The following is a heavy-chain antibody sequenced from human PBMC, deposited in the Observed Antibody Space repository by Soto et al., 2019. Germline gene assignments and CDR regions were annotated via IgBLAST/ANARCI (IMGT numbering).Heavy chain of an antibody. D-gene: IGHD3-3*01. V-gene: IGHV4-34*01. J-gene: IGHJ4*02. CDR1: GGSFTGYY. CDR2: VTHSGGT. CDR3: ATSYYDFWSGLKYYFDY. Sequence: PSETLSLTCAVYGGSFTGYYWNWIRQSPGKGLEWIGEVTHSGGTKYNPSLKSRVTISVDTSKNQFSLKLNSVTAADTAVYYCATSYYDFWSGLKYYFDYWGRGTLVTVSS.